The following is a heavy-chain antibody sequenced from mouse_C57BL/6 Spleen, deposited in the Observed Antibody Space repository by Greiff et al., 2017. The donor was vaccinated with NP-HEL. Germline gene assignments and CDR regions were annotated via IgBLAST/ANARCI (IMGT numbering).Heavy chain of an antibody. D-gene: IGHD1-1*01. CDR2: IWRGGST. CDR3: AKTGGITTVVAHWYFDV. Sequence: QVQLKESGPGLVQPSQSLSITCTVSGFSLTSYGVHWVRQSPGKGLEWLGVIWRGGSTDYNAAFMSRLSITKDNSKSQVFFKMNSLQADDTAIYYCAKTGGITTVVAHWYFDVWGTGTTVTVSS. CDR1: GFSLTSYG. V-gene: IGHV2-5*01. J-gene: IGHJ1*03.